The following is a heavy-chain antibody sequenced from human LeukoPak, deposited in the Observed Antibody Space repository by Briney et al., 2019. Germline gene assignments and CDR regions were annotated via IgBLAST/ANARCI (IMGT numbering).Heavy chain of an antibody. CDR2: IKQDGSEK. J-gene: IGHJ4*02. CDR1: GFTFTNYW. Sequence: GGSLRLSCAASGFTFTNYWMSWVRQAPGKGLEWVGNIKQDGSEKYYVDSVKGRFTISRDNAKNSLYLQMNSLRAEDTAVYYCARGYEEGSGPLGPFVFFDYWGQGTLVTVSS. D-gene: IGHD6-19*01. V-gene: IGHV3-7*01. CDR3: ARGYEEGSGPLGPFVFFDY.